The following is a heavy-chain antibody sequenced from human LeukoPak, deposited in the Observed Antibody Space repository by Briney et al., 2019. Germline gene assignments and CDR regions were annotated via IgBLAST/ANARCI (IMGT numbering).Heavy chain of an antibody. D-gene: IGHD6-13*01. CDR1: GFTVGNNY. V-gene: IGHV3-53*01. J-gene: IGHJ4*02. CDR2: IYSGGTT. Sequence: GGSLRLSCAASGFTVGNNYLSWVRQAPGKGLECVSIIYSGGTTYYADSVKGRFTISIDNSKNTVYLQMNSLRAEDTAVYYCAKGRSSWSAFDYWGQGTLVTVSS. CDR3: AKGRSSWSAFDY.